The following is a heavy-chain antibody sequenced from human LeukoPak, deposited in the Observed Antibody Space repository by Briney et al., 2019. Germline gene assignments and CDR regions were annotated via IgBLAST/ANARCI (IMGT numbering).Heavy chain of an antibody. J-gene: IGHJ6*02. CDR1: GFTFSSYA. Sequence: GGSLRLSCAASGFTFSSYAMHWVRQAPGKGLEWVAVISYDGSNKYYADSVKGRFTISRDNSKNTLYLQMNSLRAEDTAVYYCARDRGYCSGGSCYSVYYYYGMDVWGQGTTVTVSS. CDR2: ISYDGSNK. CDR3: ARDRGYCSGGSCYSVYYYYGMDV. V-gene: IGHV3-30-3*01. D-gene: IGHD2-15*01.